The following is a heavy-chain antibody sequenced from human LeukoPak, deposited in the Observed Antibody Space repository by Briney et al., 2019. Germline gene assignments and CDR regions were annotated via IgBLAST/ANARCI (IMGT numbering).Heavy chain of an antibody. CDR3: ARRIAAAGSFDL. J-gene: IGHJ2*01. CDR2: INSDGSST. D-gene: IGHD6-13*01. Sequence: HTGGSLRLSCAASGFTFSSYWMHWVRQAPGKGLVWVSRINSDGSSTSCADSVKGRFTISRDNAKNTLYLQMNSLRAEDTAVYYCARRIAAAGSFDLWGRGTLVTVSS. CDR1: GFTFSSYW. V-gene: IGHV3-74*01.